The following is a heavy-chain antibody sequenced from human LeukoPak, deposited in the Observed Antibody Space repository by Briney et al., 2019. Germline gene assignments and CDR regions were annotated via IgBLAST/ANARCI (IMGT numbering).Heavy chain of an antibody. V-gene: IGHV3-21*01. D-gene: IGHD3-16*02. J-gene: IGHJ4*02. CDR3: ARGLLRLGELSLYY. CDR1: GFTFSSYS. CDR2: ISSSSSYI. Sequence: GGSLRLSCAASGFTFSSYSMNWVRQAPGKGLEWVSSISSSSSYIYYADSVKGRFTISRDNAKNSLYLQMSSLRAEDTAVYYCARGLLRLGELSLYYWGQGTLVTVSS.